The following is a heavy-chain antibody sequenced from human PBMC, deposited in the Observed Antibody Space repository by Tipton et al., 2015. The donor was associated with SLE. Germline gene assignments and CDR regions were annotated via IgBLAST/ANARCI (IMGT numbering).Heavy chain of an antibody. J-gene: IGHJ3*02. Sequence: SLRLSCAASGFTFSSYGMHWVRQAPGKGLEWVAFIRYDGSNKYYADSVKGRFTISRDNSKNTLYLQMNSLRAEDTAVYYCARDRGELLGDAFDIWGQGTMVTVSS. CDR1: GFTFSSYG. D-gene: IGHD1-26*01. CDR3: ARDRGELLGDAFDI. V-gene: IGHV3-30*02. CDR2: IRYDGSNK.